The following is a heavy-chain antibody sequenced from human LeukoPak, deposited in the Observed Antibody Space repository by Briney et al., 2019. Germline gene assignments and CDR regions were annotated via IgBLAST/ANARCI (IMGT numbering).Heavy chain of an antibody. D-gene: IGHD6-19*01. CDR3: AKHYSSGWTSEYYFDY. CDR2: IYYSGST. V-gene: IGHV4-59*01. J-gene: IGHJ4*02. CDR1: GGSISSYY. Sequence: SSETLSLTCTVSGGSISSYYWSWIRQPPGKGLEWIGYIYYSGSTNYNPSLKSRVTISVDTSKNQFSLKLSSVTAADTAVYSCAKHYSSGWTSEYYFDYWGQGTLVTVSS.